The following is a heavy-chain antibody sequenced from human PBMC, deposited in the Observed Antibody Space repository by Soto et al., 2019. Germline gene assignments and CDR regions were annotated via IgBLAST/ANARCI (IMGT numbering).Heavy chain of an antibody. D-gene: IGHD3-16*02. J-gene: IGHJ4*02. V-gene: IGHV4-39*01. Sequence: QLQLQESGPGLVKPSETLSLTCTVSGGSISSRSYYWGWIRQPPGKGLEWIGSIYYRGSTYYNPSRNIRVSLSVDTSKIQFPLKLSAVTAADTAVYCCARHSDLGELSSLPSSRFDYWGQGTLVTVSS. CDR1: GGSISSRSYY. CDR2: IYYRGST. CDR3: ARHSDLGELSSLPSSRFDY.